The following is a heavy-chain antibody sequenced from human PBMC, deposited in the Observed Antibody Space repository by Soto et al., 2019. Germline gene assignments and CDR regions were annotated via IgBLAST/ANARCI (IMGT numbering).Heavy chain of an antibody. V-gene: IGHV1-18*04. CDR3: ARGVYYDSSGYSNYYYYGMDV. CDR1: GYTFTSYG. CDR2: ISAYNGNT. D-gene: IGHD3-22*01. Sequence: GASVKVSCKASGYTFTSYGISWVRQAPGQGLERMGWISAYNGNTNYAQKLQGRVTMTTDTSTSTAYMELRSLRSDDTAVYYCARGVYYDSSGYSNYYYYGMDVWGQGTTVTVSS. J-gene: IGHJ6*02.